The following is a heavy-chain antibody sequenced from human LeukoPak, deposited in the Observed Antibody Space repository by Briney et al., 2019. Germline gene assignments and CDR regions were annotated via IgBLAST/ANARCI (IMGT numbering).Heavy chain of an antibody. Sequence: GASVKVSCKASGYTFASYYIHWLRQAPGQGLEWMGVITPSGGSTTYAQKFQGRVIMTRDMSTKTVYMEMTSLRSEDTAIYYCARTEWFFYSMDAWGKGTTITVSS. J-gene: IGHJ6*03. V-gene: IGHV1-46*01. CDR3: ARTEWFFYSMDA. CDR1: GYTFASYY. CDR2: ITPSGGST. D-gene: IGHD3-10*01.